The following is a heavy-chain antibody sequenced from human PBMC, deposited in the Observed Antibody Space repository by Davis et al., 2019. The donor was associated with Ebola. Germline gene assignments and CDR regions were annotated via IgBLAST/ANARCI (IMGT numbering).Heavy chain of an antibody. CDR1: GYTFTTFG. J-gene: IGHJ4*02. V-gene: IGHV1-18*01. Sequence: AASVKVSCKASGYTFTTFGISWVRQAPGQGLEWMGGMNPYSGNTNYAQKLQGRVTMTTDTSTSTAYMELRSLRSEDTAVYYCARGGRALTGTTLDYWGQGTLVTVSS. CDR3: ARGGRALTGTTLDY. CDR2: MNPYSGNT. D-gene: IGHD1-7*01.